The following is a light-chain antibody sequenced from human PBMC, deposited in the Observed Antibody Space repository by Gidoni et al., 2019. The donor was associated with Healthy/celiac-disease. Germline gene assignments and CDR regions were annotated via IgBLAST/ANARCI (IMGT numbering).Light chain of an antibody. J-gene: IGKJ1*01. V-gene: IGKV1-5*01. CDR1: QSSSSW. Sequence: DIQMTQSPSTLSASVGDRLTINCRASQSSSSWLDWYQQKPGKAPQLLIYDASSLESGVPSRFSGSGSGTEFTLTISSLQPDDFATYYCQQYNSYRTFGQGTKVEIK. CDR3: QQYNSYRT. CDR2: DAS.